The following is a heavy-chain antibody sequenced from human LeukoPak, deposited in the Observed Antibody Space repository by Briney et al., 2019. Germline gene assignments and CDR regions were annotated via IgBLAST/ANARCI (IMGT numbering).Heavy chain of an antibody. Sequence: GGSLRLSCAASGFTFDDYAMHWVRQAPGKGLEWVSGISWNSGSIGYADSVKGRFTISRDNAKNSLYLQMNSLRAEDTAVYYCAIRRDKGRGIDYWGQGTLVAVSS. CDR1: GFTFDDYA. V-gene: IGHV3-9*01. J-gene: IGHJ4*02. CDR3: AIRRDKGRGIDY. CDR2: ISWNSGSI. D-gene: IGHD1-26*01.